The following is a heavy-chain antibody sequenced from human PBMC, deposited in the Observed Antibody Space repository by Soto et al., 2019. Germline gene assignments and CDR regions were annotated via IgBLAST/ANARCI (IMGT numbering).Heavy chain of an antibody. Sequence: SETLSLTCNVSGGSIRSSDYYWGWIRQPPGKGLEWIGSIYLSGSTYYNPSLKSRVTISVDTSKNQLSLELSSVTAADTAVHYCARVSYNWNAQAYYYYYMDVWGKGTTVTVSS. J-gene: IGHJ6*03. D-gene: IGHD1-1*01. V-gene: IGHV4-39*01. CDR2: IYLSGST. CDR1: GGSIRSSDYY. CDR3: ARVSYNWNAQAYYYYYMDV.